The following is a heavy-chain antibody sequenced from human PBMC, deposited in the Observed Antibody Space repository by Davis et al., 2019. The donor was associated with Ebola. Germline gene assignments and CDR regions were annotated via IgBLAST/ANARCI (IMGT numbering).Heavy chain of an antibody. V-gene: IGHV4-39*01. CDR1: GDSITSGDYY. Sequence: SETLSLTCTVSGDSITSGDYYWGWIRRPPGKGLEWIGSIYYTGSAYYNPSLRSRVTMSVATSRNQFSLKLRSVTATDTAVYYCTNAGEAIFDYWGRGTLVTVSS. D-gene: IGHD2-21*01. CDR2: IYYTGSA. CDR3: TNAGEAIFDY. J-gene: IGHJ4*02.